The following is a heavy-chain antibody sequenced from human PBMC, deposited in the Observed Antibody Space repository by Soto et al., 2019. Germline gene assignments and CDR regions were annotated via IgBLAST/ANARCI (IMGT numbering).Heavy chain of an antibody. CDR3: ASLYSYGRTDAFDI. Sequence: SVKVSCKVSGGTFSSYAISWVRQAPGQGLEWMGGIIPIFGTANYAQKFQGRVTITADESTSTAYMELSSLRSEDTAVYYCASLYSYGRTDAFDIRGQGTMVTVSS. J-gene: IGHJ3*02. CDR1: GGTFSSYA. D-gene: IGHD5-18*01. CDR2: IIPIFGTA. V-gene: IGHV1-69*13.